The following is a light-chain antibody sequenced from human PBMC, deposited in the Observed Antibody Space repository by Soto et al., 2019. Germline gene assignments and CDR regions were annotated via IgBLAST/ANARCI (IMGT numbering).Light chain of an antibody. CDR3: RSYTSSSTRGL. Sequence: QSALTQPASVSGSPGQSSTISCTGTSSDIGGYNYVSWYQQHPGKAPKLMISDVSNRHSGVSNRFSGSKAGNTASLTISGLQAEDEADYCCRSYTSSSTRGLFGGGTTLTVL. CDR2: DVS. CDR1: SSDIGGYNY. J-gene: IGLJ2*01. V-gene: IGLV2-14*01.